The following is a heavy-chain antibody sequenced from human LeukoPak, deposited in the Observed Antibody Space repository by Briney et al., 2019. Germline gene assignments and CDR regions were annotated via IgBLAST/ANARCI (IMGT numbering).Heavy chain of an antibody. D-gene: IGHD3-3*01. CDR3: AAGTIFGVSHDAFDI. CDR1: GYTLSELP. CDR2: FHPEDGET. J-gene: IGHJ3*02. Sequence: ASVKVSCKVSGYTLSELPIYWVRQAPGKGLEWMGGFHPEDGETIYAQKFQDRFTMTEDTSTDTAYMELSSLRSEDTAVYYCAAGTIFGVSHDAFDIWGQGAVVTVSS. V-gene: IGHV1-24*01.